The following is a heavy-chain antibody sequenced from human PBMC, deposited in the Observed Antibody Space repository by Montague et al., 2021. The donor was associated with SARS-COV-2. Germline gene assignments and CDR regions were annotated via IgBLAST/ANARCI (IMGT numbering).Heavy chain of an antibody. J-gene: IGHJ5*02. CDR1: GGSVSSYY. CDR3: ARAGGLYDYWSGYSSSAGFFDP. CDR2: IYYSGST. Sequence: SETLSLTCTVSGGSVSSYYWSWIRQSPGKGLQWLGYIYYSGSTDYNPSLKSRVTMSVDTSKNQLSLRLNSVTTADTAVYFCARAGGLYDYWSGYSSSAGFFDPWGQGILATVSS. D-gene: IGHD3-3*01. V-gene: IGHV4-59*02.